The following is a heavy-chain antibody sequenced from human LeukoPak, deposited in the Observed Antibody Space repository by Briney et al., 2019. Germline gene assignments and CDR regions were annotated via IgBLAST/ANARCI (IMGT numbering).Heavy chain of an antibody. J-gene: IGHJ6*02. Sequence: GASVKVSCKASGYTFTSYGISWVRQATGQGLEWMGWISAYNGNTNYAQKLQGRVTMTTDTSTSTAYMELRSLRSDDTAVYCCARDQPYYDFWSGYYGYYYGMDVWGQGTTVTVSS. CDR1: GYTFTSYG. D-gene: IGHD3-3*01. CDR3: ARDQPYYDFWSGYYGYYYGMDV. V-gene: IGHV1-18*01. CDR2: ISAYNGNT.